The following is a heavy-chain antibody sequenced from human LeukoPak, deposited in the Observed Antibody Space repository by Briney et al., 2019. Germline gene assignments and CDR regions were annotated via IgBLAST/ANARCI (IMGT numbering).Heavy chain of an antibody. V-gene: IGHV3-30*18. CDR1: GFTFSSYG. J-gene: IGHJ4*02. CDR3: AKDQWSSGYDFLVHY. CDR2: ISYDGSNK. Sequence: PGGSLRLSCAASGFTFSSYGMHWVRQAPGKGLEWVAVISYDGSNKYYADSVKGRFTISRDNSKNTLYLQMNSLRAEDTAVYYCAKDQWSSGYDFLVHYWGQGTLVTVSS. D-gene: IGHD5-12*01.